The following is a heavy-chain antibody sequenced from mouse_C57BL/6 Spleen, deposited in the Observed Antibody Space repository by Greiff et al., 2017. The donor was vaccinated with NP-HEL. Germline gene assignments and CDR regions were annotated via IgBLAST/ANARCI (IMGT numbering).Heavy chain of an antibody. J-gene: IGHJ1*03. V-gene: IGHV1-53*01. CDR2: INPSNGGT. CDR1: GYTFTSYW. Sequence: VQLQESGTELVKPGASVKLSCKASGYTFTSYWMHWVKQRPGQGLEWIGNINPSNGGTNYNEKFKSKATLTVDKSSSTAYMQLSSLTSEDSAVYYCARGDLLWYFDVWGTGTTVTVSS. D-gene: IGHD2-1*01. CDR3: ARGDLLWYFDV.